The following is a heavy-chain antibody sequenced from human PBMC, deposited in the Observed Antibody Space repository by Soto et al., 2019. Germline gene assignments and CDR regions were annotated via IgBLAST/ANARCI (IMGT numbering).Heavy chain of an antibody. J-gene: IGHJ5*02. V-gene: IGHV3-21*01. CDR2: ISSSSSYI. CDR1: GFTFSSYS. D-gene: IGHD6-13*01. CDR3: ARAGIAAAGTRFCTSWSDP. Sequence: LGLSCSASGFTFSSYSMNLVRQARGKGLEWVSSISSSSSYIYYADSVKGRFTISRDNAKNSPYLQMNSLRAEDTAVYYCARAGIAAAGTRFCTSWSDPWGQGTVMTVSS.